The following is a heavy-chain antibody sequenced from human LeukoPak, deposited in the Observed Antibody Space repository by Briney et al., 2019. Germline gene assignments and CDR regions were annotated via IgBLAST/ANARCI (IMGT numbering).Heavy chain of an antibody. CDR3: AFEGPVSGYAFDP. J-gene: IGHJ5*02. Sequence: PSETLSLTCAVYGESFSEYYWSWIRQPPGKGLEWIGQINHSGGTNSHPSLKTRVTISLDTSKNQVSLKLRSVTAADTAVYYCAFEGPVSGYAFDPWGQGALVAVSS. V-gene: IGHV4-34*01. CDR1: GESFSEYY. CDR2: INHSGGT. D-gene: IGHD5-12*01.